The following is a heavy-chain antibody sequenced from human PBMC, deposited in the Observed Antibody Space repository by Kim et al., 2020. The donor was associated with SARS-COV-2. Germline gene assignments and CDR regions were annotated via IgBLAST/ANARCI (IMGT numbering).Heavy chain of an antibody. CDR1: GFTFSSYG. CDR2: IWLDGSNK. Sequence: LSLTCAASGFTFSSYGIHWVRQAPGKGLEWVTVIWLDGSNKHYIDSVKGRFTISRDNSRNTLYLQMNSLRVEDTAVYYCARGRGSYNYYMDVWGKGTTVTVSS. V-gene: IGHV3-33*01. J-gene: IGHJ6*03. CDR3: ARGRGSYNYYMDV.